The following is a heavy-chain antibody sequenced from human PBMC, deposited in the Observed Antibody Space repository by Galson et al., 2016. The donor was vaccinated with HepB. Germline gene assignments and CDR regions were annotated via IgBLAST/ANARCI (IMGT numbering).Heavy chain of an antibody. D-gene: IGHD3-10*01. Sequence: SVKVSCKAFGGTFSSYAVSWVRQAPGQGPEWMGGIIGMFGTTDYAQQFQGRVTVTADESTSTAYMELSSLSSDDTAVYYCARDMGRCGVSGGYRGACDIWGQGTLVTVSS. CDR3: ARDMGRCGVSGGYRGACDI. J-gene: IGHJ3*02. V-gene: IGHV1-69*13. CDR1: GGTFSSYA. CDR2: IIGMFGTT.